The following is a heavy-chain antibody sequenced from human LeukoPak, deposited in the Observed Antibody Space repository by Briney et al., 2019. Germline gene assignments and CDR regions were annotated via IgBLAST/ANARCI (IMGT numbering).Heavy chain of an antibody. CDR2: IKEDVSDK. CDR3: ARVGVAGFDY. D-gene: IGHD3-3*01. CDR1: GFTIDGYW. Sequence: PGGSLRLSCAASGFTIDGYWMSWVRQAPGKGLEWVANIKEDVSDKYYVDSVKGRFTISRDNAKNSLYLQMSRLRAEDTAVYYCARVGVAGFDYWGQGILVTVSS. V-gene: IGHV3-7*03. J-gene: IGHJ4*02.